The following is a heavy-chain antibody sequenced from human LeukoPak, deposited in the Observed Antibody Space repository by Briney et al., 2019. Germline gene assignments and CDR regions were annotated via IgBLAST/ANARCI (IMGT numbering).Heavy chain of an antibody. CDR2: IYHSGST. V-gene: IGHV4-30-2*01. J-gene: IGHJ4*02. CDR3: ARVWGGSYFDY. D-gene: IGHD1-26*01. CDR1: GGSISSGGYS. Sequence: PLQTLSLTCAVSGGSISSGGYSWSWIRQPPGKGLEWIGYIYHSGSTYYNPSLKSRVTISVDRSKNQFSLKLSSVTAADTAVFYCARVWGGSYFDYWGQGTLVTVSS.